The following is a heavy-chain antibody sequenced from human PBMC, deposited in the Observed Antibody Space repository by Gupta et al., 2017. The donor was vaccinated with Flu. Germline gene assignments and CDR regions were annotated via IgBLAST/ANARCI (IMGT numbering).Heavy chain of an antibody. CDR2: IDRGGAT. CDR3: ARGTYSSDWSTNFDF. D-gene: IGHD6-13*01. Sequence: RQSPGKGLEWIGEIDRGGATNYNPSLKSRVAISVDTSKKQFSLTLSSVTAADSAVYYCARGTYSSDWSTNFDFWGQGTLVTVSS. V-gene: IGHV4-34*01. J-gene: IGHJ4*02.